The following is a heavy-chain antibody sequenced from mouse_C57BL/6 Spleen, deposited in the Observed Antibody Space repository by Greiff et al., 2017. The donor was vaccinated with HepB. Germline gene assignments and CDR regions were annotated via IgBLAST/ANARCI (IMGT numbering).Heavy chain of an antibody. J-gene: IGHJ4*01. D-gene: IGHD2-10*02. CDR3: ARGGYDAMDY. V-gene: IGHV1-26*01. Sequence: VQLQQSGPELVKPGASVKISCKASGYTFTDYYMNWVKQSHGKSLEWIGDINPNNGGTSYNQKFKGKATLTVDKSSSTAYMELRSLTSEDSAVYYCARGGYDAMDYWGQGTSVTVSS. CDR2: INPNNGGT. CDR1: GYTFTDYY.